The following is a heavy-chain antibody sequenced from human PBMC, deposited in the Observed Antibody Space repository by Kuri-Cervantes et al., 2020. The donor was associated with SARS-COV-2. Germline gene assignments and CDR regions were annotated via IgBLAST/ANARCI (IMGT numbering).Heavy chain of an antibody. V-gene: IGHV2-70*11. D-gene: IGHD6-19*01. CDR3: ARIIVGYSSGWYYFDY. J-gene: IGHJ4*02. CDR2: IDWDDDK. CDR1: GFSLSTSGMC. Sequence: SGPTLVKPTQTLTLTCTFPGFSLSTSGMCVSWIRQPPGKALEWLARIDWDDDKYYSTSPKTRLTISKDTSKNQVVLTMTTMDPVDTATYYCARIIVGYSSGWYYFDYWGQGTLVTVSS.